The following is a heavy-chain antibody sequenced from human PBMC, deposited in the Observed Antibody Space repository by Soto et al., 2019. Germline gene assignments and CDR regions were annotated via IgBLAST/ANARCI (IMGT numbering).Heavy chain of an antibody. Sequence: LSLTCTVSGGSISSYYWSWIRQPAGKGLEWIGRIYTSGSTNYNPSLKSRVTMSVDTSKNQFSLKLSSVTAADTAVYYCARDRSRTYYDFWSGYYIGYYGMDVWGQGTTVTVSS. CDR2: IYTSGST. V-gene: IGHV4-4*07. CDR3: ARDRSRTYYDFWSGYYIGYYGMDV. D-gene: IGHD3-3*01. J-gene: IGHJ6*02. CDR1: GGSISSYY.